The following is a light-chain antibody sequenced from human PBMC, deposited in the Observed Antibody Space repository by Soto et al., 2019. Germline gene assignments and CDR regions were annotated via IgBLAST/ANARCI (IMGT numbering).Light chain of an antibody. CDR1: QDIRND. J-gene: IGKJ1*01. CDR2: AAS. Sequence: AIQMTQSPSSLSASVGDRVTITCRASQDIRNDLGWYQQKPGKTPKLLIFAASSLQSGVPSRFSGSGSGTDFTLTISSLQPEDFATYYCLQDFNYPWTFGQGTEVEIE. V-gene: IGKV1-6*01. CDR3: LQDFNYPWT.